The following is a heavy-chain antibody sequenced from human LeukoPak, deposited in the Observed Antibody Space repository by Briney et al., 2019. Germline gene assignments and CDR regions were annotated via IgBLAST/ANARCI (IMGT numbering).Heavy chain of an antibody. V-gene: IGHV4-59*01. D-gene: IGHD6-19*01. CDR2: IYYSGST. CDR1: GVSISSYY. Sequence: SETLSLTCTVSGVSISSYYWSWIRQPPGKGLEWIGYIYYSGSTNYNPSLKSRVTISVDTSKNQFSLKLSSVTAADTAVYYCARTGYSSGWYFDYWGQGTLVTVSS. J-gene: IGHJ4*02. CDR3: ARTGYSSGWYFDY.